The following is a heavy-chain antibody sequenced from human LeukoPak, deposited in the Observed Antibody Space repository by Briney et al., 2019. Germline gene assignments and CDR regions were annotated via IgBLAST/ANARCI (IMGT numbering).Heavy chain of an antibody. CDR3: ARDGYCSGGTCYRDFDY. CDR2: IYYNGNT. V-gene: IGHV4-39*07. J-gene: IGHJ4*02. CDR1: GGSISSSSSY. Sequence: SETLSLTCTVSGGSISSSSSYWGWIRQPPGQGLEWLASIYYNGNTYYNPSLKSRVTISVDTSKNQFSLKLSSVTAADTAAYYCARDGYCSGGTCYRDFDYWGQGTLVTVSS. D-gene: IGHD2-15*01.